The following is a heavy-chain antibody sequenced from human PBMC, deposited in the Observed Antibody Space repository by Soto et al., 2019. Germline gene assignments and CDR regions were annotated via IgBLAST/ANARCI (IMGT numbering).Heavy chain of an antibody. CDR1: GFTFSSYS. J-gene: IGHJ4*02. D-gene: IGHD1-26*01. CDR2: ISSSSSYI. Sequence: EVQLVESGGGLVKPGGSLRLSCAASGFTFSSYSINWVRQAPGKGLEWVSSISSSSSYIYYADSVKGRFTISRDNAKNSLYLQMNSLRAEDTAVYYCARALGATDYFDYWGQGTLVTVSS. CDR3: ARALGATDYFDY. V-gene: IGHV3-21*01.